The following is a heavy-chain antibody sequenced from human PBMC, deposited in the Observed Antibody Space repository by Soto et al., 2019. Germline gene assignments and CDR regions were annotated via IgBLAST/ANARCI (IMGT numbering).Heavy chain of an antibody. CDR2: VSSTGSS. CDR3: ARGVPAAGTDWFDP. V-gene: IGHV4-4*07. D-gene: IGHD6-13*01. CDR1: GGSISNYY. J-gene: IGHJ5*02. Sequence: PSETLSLTCTVSGGSISNYYWSWIRRPAEKRLEWIGRVSSTGSSYYNPSLKSRVTISVDTSKNQVSLNLTSVTAADTAVYYCARGVPAAGTDWFDPWGQGTLVTVSS.